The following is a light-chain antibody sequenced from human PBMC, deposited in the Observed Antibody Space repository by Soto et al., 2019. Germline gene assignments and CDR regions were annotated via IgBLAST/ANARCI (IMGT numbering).Light chain of an antibody. CDR2: DAS. CDR1: QSVNSY. V-gene: IGKV3-11*01. J-gene: IGKJ5*01. CDR3: QQRSNWLRGIT. Sequence: EIVLTQSPATLSLSPGERVTLSCRASQSVNSYLAWYQQKPGQAPRLLIYDASNRATGIPARFSGSGSGTDFTLTISSLEPEDFAVYYCQQRSNWLRGITFGQGTRLEIK.